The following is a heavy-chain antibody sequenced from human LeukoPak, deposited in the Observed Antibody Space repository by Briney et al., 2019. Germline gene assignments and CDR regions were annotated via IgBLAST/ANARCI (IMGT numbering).Heavy chain of an antibody. V-gene: IGHV3-23*01. D-gene: IGHD6-19*01. J-gene: IGHJ4*02. Sequence: GGSLRLSCAASGFTFSSYAMSWVRQAPGKGLEWVSAISGSGGSTYYADSVKGRFTISRDNSKNTLYLQMNSLRAEDTAVYYCARRGAVAGTKGVDYWGQGTLVTVSS. CDR3: ARRGAVAGTKGVDY. CDR2: ISGSGGST. CDR1: GFTFSSYA.